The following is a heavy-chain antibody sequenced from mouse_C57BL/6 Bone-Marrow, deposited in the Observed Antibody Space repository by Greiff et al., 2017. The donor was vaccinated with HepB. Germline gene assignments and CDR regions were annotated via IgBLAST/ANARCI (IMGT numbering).Heavy chain of an antibody. CDR3: ARSPLTTVVATGDMDD. J-gene: IGHJ4*01. CDR1: GYTFTDYY. D-gene: IGHD1-1*01. V-gene: IGHV1-19*01. CDR2: IHPYNGGT. Sequence: SGPVLVKPGASVKMSCKASGYTFTDYYMNWVKQSHGKSLEWIGVIHPYNGGTSYNQKFKGKATLTVDKSSSTAYMELNSLTAEDSAVYYGARSPLTTVVATGDMDDWGQGTSVTVSS.